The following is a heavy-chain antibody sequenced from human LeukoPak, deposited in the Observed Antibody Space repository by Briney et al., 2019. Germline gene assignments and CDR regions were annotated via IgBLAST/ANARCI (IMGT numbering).Heavy chain of an antibody. J-gene: IGHJ3*02. CDR3: ARGPHLLYYYASSGYAFDI. CDR2: IKQDGSEK. V-gene: IGHV3-7*01. Sequence: PGGSLRLSRAASGFTFSSYWMSWVRQAPGKGLEWVANIKQDGSEKYYVDSVKGRFTISRDNAKNSLYLQMNSLRAEDTAVYYCARGPHLLYYYASSGYAFDIWGQGTMVTVSS. D-gene: IGHD3-22*01. CDR1: GFTFSSYW.